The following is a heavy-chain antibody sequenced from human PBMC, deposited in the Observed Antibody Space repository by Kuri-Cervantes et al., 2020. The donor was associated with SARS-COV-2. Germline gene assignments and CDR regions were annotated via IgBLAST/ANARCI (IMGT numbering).Heavy chain of an antibody. CDR1: GGTISSSSYY. CDR2: IYYSGST. CDR3: ARSRAMIVAQADAFVI. Sequence: SETLSLTCTVSGGTISSSSYYWGWIRQPPGKGLEWIGRIYYSGSTYYNQSLKSRVTISLDTSKNQFSLRLSSVTAADTAVYYCARSRAMIVAQADAFVIWGQGTMVTVSS. V-gene: IGHV4-39*01. D-gene: IGHD3-22*01. J-gene: IGHJ3*02.